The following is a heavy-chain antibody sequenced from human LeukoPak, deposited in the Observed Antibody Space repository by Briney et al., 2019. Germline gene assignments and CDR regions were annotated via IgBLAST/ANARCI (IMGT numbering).Heavy chain of an antibody. Sequence: ASVKVSCKASGYTFTNYGISWVRQAPGQGLEWMGWISAYNGNTNYAQKFQGRVTMTTDTSTSTAYMELRSLRSDDTAVYYCARDQLNDYGVYYFDYWGQGTLVTVSS. D-gene: IGHD4-17*01. J-gene: IGHJ4*02. CDR1: GYTFTNYG. CDR3: ARDQLNDYGVYYFDY. V-gene: IGHV1-18*01. CDR2: ISAYNGNT.